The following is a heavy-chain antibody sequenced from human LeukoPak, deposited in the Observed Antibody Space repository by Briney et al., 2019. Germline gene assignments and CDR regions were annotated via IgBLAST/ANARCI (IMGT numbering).Heavy chain of an antibody. CDR1: GFSVSNNY. V-gene: IGHV3-21*01. Sequence: PGGSLRLSCAASGFSVSNNYMIWVRQAPGKGLEWVSSISSSSSYIYYADSVKGRFTISRDNAKNSLYLQMNSLRAEDTAVYYCASSGTVGNPKPHDAFDIWGQGTMVTVSS. CDR3: ASSGTVGNPKPHDAFDI. CDR2: ISSSSSYI. D-gene: IGHD3-10*01. J-gene: IGHJ3*02.